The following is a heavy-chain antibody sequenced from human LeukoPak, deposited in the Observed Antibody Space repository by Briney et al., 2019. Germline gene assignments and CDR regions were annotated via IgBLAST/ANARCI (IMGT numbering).Heavy chain of an antibody. CDR1: GFTFSSYS. D-gene: IGHD6-13*01. CDR3: AREGGIAAAGIFNWFDP. V-gene: IGHV3-21*01. J-gene: IGHJ5*02. CDR2: ISSSSSYI. Sequence: RGSLRLSCAASGFTFSSYSMNWVRQAPGKGLEWVSSISSSSSYIYYADSVKGRFTISRDNAKNSLYLQMNSLRAEDTAVYYCAREGGIAAAGIFNWFDPWGQGTLVTVSS.